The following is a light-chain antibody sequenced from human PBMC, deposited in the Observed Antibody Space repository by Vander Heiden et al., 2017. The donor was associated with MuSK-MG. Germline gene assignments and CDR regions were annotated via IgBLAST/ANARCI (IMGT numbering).Light chain of an antibody. CDR1: QDISNY. CDR2: DAS. V-gene: IGKV1-33*01. CDR3: QQYDNLPP. J-gene: IGKJ4*01. Sequence: DIQMTQSPSSLSASVGDRVTITCQASQDISNYLNWYQQKPGKAPKLLIYDASKWETGVPSRFSGSGSGTDFTFTISSLQPEDIATYYCQQYDNLPPFGGGTKVEIK.